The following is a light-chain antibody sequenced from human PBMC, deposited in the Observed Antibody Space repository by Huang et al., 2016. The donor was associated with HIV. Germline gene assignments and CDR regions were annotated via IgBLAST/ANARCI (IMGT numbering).Light chain of an antibody. V-gene: IGKV1-9*01. Sequence: IQLTQSPSSLSASVGDRITITCRASQSTNHYLTWYQQKPGKAPKFLIYGASTVDTGVPARFSGSGSGTDFTLTIGGLQPEDLATYYCQQLNSYPLTFGGGTKGEIK. CDR1: QSTNHY. J-gene: IGKJ4*01. CDR2: GAS. CDR3: QQLNSYPLT.